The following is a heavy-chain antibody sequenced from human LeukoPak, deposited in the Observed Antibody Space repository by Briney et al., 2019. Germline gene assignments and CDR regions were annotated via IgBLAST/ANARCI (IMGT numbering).Heavy chain of an antibody. CDR1: GFTFSSYA. J-gene: IGHJ5*02. CDR2: ISGSGGST. V-gene: IGHV3-23*01. CDR3: AKVAYSSSWPNWFDP. D-gene: IGHD6-13*01. Sequence: GGSLRLSCAASGFTFSSYAMSWVRHAPGKGLEWVSCISGSGGSTYYADSVKGRFTISRDNSKNTLYLQMNSLRAEDTAVYYCAKVAYSSSWPNWFDPWGQGTLVTVSS.